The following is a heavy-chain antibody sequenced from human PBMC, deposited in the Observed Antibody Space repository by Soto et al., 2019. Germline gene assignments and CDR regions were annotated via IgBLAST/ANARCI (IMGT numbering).Heavy chain of an antibody. CDR1: GGSIDNYEYY. CDR3: ARDRSNSPDYFDF. J-gene: IGHJ4*02. D-gene: IGHD6-6*01. V-gene: IGHV4-30-4*01. CDR2: IYYSGRT. Sequence: SETLSLTCTVSGGSIDNYEYYWTWIRQPPGKGLEWVGYIYYSGRTNYNPSLNRRLTISLDTSKNQFSLRLTSVSAADTAMYYCARDRSNSPDYFDFWGQGTLVTVSS.